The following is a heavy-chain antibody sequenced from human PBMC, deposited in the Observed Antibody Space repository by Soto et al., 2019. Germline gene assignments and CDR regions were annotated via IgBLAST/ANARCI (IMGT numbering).Heavy chain of an antibody. Sequence: PGGSLRLSCAAFGFTFSSYAMSWVRQAPGKGLEWVSAISGSGGSTYYADSVKGRFAISRDNSKNTLYLQMNSLRAEDTAVYYCAKVLSPRIAAAGTSFAYWGQGTLVTVSS. CDR1: GFTFSSYA. D-gene: IGHD6-13*01. CDR3: AKVLSPRIAAAGTSFAY. V-gene: IGHV3-23*01. J-gene: IGHJ4*02. CDR2: ISGSGGST.